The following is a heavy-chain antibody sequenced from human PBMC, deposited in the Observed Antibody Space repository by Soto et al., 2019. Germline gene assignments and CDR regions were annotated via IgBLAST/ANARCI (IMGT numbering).Heavy chain of an antibody. V-gene: IGHV4-59*01. Sequence: PSETLSLTCTVSGGSISSYYWSWIRQPPGKGLEWIGYIYYSGSTNYNPSLKSRVTISVDTSKNQFSLKLSSVTAADTAVYYCAREVGYYYYYMDVWGKGTTVTVSS. J-gene: IGHJ6*03. CDR2: IYYSGST. CDR1: GGSISSYY. CDR3: AREVGYYYYYMDV.